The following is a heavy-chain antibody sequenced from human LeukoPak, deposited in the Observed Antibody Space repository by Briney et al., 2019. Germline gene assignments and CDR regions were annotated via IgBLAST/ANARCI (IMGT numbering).Heavy chain of an antibody. CDR1: GFIFSSYE. Sequence: PGGSLRLSCVGSGFIFSSYEMTWVRQAPGKGLEWVSYISSSGTTIYYADSVKGRFTISRDNAKNSLSLQMNSLRDEDTAVYYCARDRLGSHYYLGMDVWGQGTTVTVS. J-gene: IGHJ6*02. CDR2: ISSSGTTI. CDR3: ARDRLGSHYYLGMDV. V-gene: IGHV3-48*03.